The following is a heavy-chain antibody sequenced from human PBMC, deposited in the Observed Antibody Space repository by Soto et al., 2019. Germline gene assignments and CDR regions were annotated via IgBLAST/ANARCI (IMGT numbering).Heavy chain of an antibody. Sequence: PGESLKISCKGSGYSFTSYWISWVRQMPGKGLEWMGRIDPSDSYTNYSPSFQGHVTISADKSISTAYLQWSSLKASDTAMYYCSVTFQYYYRMVVWFQGTTVTV. V-gene: IGHV5-10-1*01. CDR1: GYSFTSYW. CDR2: IDPSDSYT. D-gene: IGHD3-16*01. CDR3: SVTFQYYYRMVV. J-gene: IGHJ6*02.